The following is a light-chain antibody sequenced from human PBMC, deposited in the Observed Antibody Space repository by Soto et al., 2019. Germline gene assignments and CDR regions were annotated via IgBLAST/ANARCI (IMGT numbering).Light chain of an antibody. CDR2: GAS. V-gene: IGKV3-15*01. Sequence: EIVMTQSPATLSVSPGERATLSCRASQSVGSNLAWYQQKPGQAPRLLIYGASTRDTGIPARFSGSGSGTEFTLTISSLQSEDVAVYYCRQCHISPRTFGQGTKVEIK. CDR3: RQCHISPRT. J-gene: IGKJ1*01. CDR1: QSVGSN.